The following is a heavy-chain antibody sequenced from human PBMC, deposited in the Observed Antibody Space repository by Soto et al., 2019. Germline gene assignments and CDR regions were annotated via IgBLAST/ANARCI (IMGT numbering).Heavy chain of an antibody. Sequence: LSLTCTVSGGSISSDDYYWSWIRQAPGRGLEWIGYIHSSGSIYYNPSLKSRATMSIDTAGNQFPLKVSSVTVADTAVYYCARDLDGLHDDTSGPFPRPGWGQGTLVTVSS. CDR2: IHSSGSI. V-gene: IGHV4-30-4*01. CDR3: ARDLDGLHDDTSGPFPRPG. CDR1: GGSISSDDYY. D-gene: IGHD3-22*01. J-gene: IGHJ1*01.